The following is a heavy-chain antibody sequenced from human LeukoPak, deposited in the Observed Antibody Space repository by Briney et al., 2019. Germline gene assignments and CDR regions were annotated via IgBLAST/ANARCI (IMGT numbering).Heavy chain of an antibody. J-gene: IGHJ4*02. D-gene: IGHD3-22*01. CDR3: ATAFGYYDSSGYYSYFDY. CDR2: FDPEDGET. CDR1: GYTLTELS. V-gene: IGHV1-24*01. Sequence: ASVKVSCKVSGYTLTELSMHWVRQAPGKGLEWMGGFDPEDGETIYAQKFQGRVTMTEDTSTDTAYMELSSLRSEDTAVHYCATAFGYYDSSGYYSYFDYWGQGTLVTVSS.